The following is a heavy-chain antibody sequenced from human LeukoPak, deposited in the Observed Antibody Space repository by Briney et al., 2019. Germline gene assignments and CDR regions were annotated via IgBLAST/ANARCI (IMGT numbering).Heavy chain of an antibody. CDR1: GGSISGFY. CDR3: ARDRDSSGWFDY. J-gene: IGHJ4*02. V-gene: IGHV4-59*01. D-gene: IGHD6-19*01. CDR2: IYYSWSA. Sequence: SETLSLTCTVSGGSISGFYWGWIRQPPGKGLEWIGFIYYSWSANYNPSLKSRVTMSVDMSKNQFSLKLSSVTAADTAFYYCARDRDSSGWFDYWGQGALVTVSS.